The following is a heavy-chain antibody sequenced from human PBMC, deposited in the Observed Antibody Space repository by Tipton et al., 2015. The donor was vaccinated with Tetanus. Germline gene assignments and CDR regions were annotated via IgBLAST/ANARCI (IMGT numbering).Heavy chain of an antibody. Sequence: TLSLTCSVSGVSMSTTNYFWGWIRQPPGKPLEWIGESNHSGSTNYSPSLKSRVTISVDTSKNLFSLKLSSVTAADTAVYYCARGRRIQLWNDAFDIWGQGTMVTVSS. V-gene: IGHV4-39*07. CDR3: ARGRRIQLWNDAFDI. J-gene: IGHJ3*02. CDR1: GVSMSTTNYF. D-gene: IGHD5-18*01. CDR2: SNHSGST.